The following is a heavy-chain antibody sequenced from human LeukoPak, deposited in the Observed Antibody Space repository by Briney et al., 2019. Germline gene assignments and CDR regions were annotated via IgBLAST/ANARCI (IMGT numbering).Heavy chain of an antibody. CDR3: ARGAYASAWYAFDI. CDR2: VYYTGSS. V-gene: IGHV4-59*12. CDR1: GGSINNFY. Sequence: SETLSLTCTVSGGSINNFYWNWIRQPPGKGLEWIGYVYYTGSSNSDPSLKSRVTMFVDTSKNQLSLRLSSVSALDTAVYYCARGAYASAWYAFDIWGPGTGVSVTS. D-gene: IGHD6-19*01. J-gene: IGHJ3*02.